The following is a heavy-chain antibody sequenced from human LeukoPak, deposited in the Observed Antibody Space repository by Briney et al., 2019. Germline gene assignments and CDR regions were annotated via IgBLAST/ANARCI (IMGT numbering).Heavy chain of an antibody. V-gene: IGHV1-18*01. CDR3: ARAASYCSSTSCYAQPGLDNPNYFDY. J-gene: IGHJ4*02. D-gene: IGHD2-2*01. CDR1: GYTFTSYG. CDR2: ISAHNGNT. Sequence: ASVKVSCKASGYTFTSYGISWVRQAPGQGLEWMGWISAHNGNTNYAQKLQGRVTMTTDTSTSTAYMELRSLRSDDTAVYYCARAASYCSSTSCYAQPGLDNPNYFDYWGQGTLVTVSS.